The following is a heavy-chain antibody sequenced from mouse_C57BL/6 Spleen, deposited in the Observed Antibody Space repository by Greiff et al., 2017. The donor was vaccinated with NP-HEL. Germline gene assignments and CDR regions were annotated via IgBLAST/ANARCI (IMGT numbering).Heavy chain of an antibody. V-gene: IGHV1-50*01. D-gene: IGHD1-1*01. CDR3: ARSDYGSSYLPWFAY. Sequence: VQLQQSGAELVKPGASVKLSCKASGYTFTSYWMQWVKQRPGQGLEWIGEIDPSDSYTNYNQKFKGKATLTVDTSSSKAYMQLSSLTSEDSAVYYCARSDYGSSYLPWFAYWGQGTLVTVSA. CDR2: IDPSDSYT. CDR1: GYTFTSYW. J-gene: IGHJ3*01.